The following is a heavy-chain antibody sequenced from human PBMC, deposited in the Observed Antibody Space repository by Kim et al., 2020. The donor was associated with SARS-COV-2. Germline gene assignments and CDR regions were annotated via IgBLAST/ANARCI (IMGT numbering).Heavy chain of an antibody. CDR3: ARDRYRMDV. J-gene: IGHJ6*02. Sequence: WYNDYAVSVKSRITINPDTSKNQFSLQLNSVTPEDTAVYYCARDRYRMDVWGQGTTVTVSS. V-gene: IGHV6-1*01. CDR2: WYN.